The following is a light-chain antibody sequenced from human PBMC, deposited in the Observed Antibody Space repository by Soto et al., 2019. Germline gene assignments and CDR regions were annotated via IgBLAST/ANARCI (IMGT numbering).Light chain of an antibody. Sequence: DIQMTQSPSTLSAFVGDRVTITCRASQSISSWLAWYQQKPGKAPKLLVYQASTLESGVPLRFRGSGSGTEFTLTINSRKSDDFATYYCQQYDSYSLTFGPGTKVEVK. CDR2: QAS. V-gene: IGKV1-5*03. CDR1: QSISSW. J-gene: IGKJ1*01. CDR3: QQYDSYSLT.